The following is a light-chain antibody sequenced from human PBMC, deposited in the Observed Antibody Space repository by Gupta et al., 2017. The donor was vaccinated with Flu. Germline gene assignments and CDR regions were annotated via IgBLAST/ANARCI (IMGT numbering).Light chain of an antibody. CDR1: QTISTY. Sequence: DIQMTQSPSSLSASVGDRVTITCRASQTISTYLNWYRQKPGQAPELLIYAASNLHSGVPSRFSGTKSGTDFTLTIRSLQREDVATYYCQQGYNTPYTFGQGTKLEIK. J-gene: IGKJ2*01. CDR2: AAS. V-gene: IGKV1-39*01. CDR3: QQGYNTPYT.